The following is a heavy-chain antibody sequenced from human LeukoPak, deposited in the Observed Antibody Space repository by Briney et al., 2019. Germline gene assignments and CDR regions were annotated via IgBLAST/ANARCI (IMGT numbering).Heavy chain of an antibody. D-gene: IGHD5-12*01. J-gene: IGHJ4*02. CDR1: GGTFSSYA. V-gene: IGHV1-69*04. Sequence: VASVKVSCKASGGTFSSYAISWVRQAPGQGLEWMGRIIPILGIANYAQKFQGRVTITADKSTSTAYMELSSLRSEDTAVYYCARARDGYNRNDYWGQGTLVTVSS. CDR2: IIPILGIA. CDR3: ARARDGYNRNDY.